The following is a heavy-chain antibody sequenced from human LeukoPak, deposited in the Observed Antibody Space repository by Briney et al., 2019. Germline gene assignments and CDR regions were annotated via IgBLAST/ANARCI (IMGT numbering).Heavy chain of an antibody. Sequence: SVKVSCKASGGTFNSYAFIWVRQAAGQGLEWMGRVIPMFDTSNYAHKFQGRVTITTDESPGTAYMELSSLRSEDTAVYYCARGRYDIVTGYYTGFDYWGQGTLVTVSS. J-gene: IGHJ4*02. V-gene: IGHV1-69*05. CDR3: ARGRYDIVTGYYTGFDY. CDR1: GGTFNSYA. D-gene: IGHD3-9*01. CDR2: VIPMFDTS.